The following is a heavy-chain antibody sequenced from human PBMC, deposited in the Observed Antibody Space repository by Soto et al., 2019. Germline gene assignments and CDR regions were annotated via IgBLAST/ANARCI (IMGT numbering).Heavy chain of an antibody. Sequence: GPTLVNPTQTLTLTCTFSGFSLSTSGMRVSWIRQPPGKALEWLARIDWDDDKLYSTSLKTRLTISKDTSKNQVVLTITNMDPVDTATYYCARSIVAAGNRWFDPWGQGTLVTGSA. CDR2: IDWDDDK. V-gene: IGHV2-70*04. J-gene: IGHJ5*02. CDR3: ARSIVAAGNRWFDP. CDR1: GFSLSTSGMR. D-gene: IGHD6-13*01.